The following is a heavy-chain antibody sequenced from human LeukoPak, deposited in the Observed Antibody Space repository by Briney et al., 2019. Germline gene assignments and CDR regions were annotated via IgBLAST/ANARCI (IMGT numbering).Heavy chain of an antibody. CDR3: ARDLPTYYYDSSGQPFDY. D-gene: IGHD3-22*01. V-gene: IGHV1-18*01. CDR1: GYTFTSYG. Sequence: GASVKVSCKASGYTFTSYGISWVRQAPGQGLEWMGWISAYNGNTNYAQKLQGRVTMTTDTSTSTAYMKLRSLRSDDTAVYYCARDLPTYYYDSSGQPFDYWGQGTLVTVSS. CDR2: ISAYNGNT. J-gene: IGHJ4*02.